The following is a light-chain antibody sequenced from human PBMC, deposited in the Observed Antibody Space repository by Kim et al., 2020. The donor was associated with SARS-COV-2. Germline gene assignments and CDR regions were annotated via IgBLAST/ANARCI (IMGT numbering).Light chain of an antibody. CDR1: SLRSYY. V-gene: IGLV3-19*01. CDR2: GKN. J-gene: IGLJ2*01. CDR3: NSRDNSGDHVI. Sequence: ALGQTVRITCQGDSLRSYYASWYQQKPGQAPILFIYGKNNRPSGIPDRFSGSSSGNTASLTVTGAQAVDEADYYCNSRDNSGDHVIFGGGTQLTVL.